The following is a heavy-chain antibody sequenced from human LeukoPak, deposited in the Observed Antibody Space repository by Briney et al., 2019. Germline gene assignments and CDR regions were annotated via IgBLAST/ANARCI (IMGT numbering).Heavy chain of an antibody. Sequence: ASVKVSCKASGYTFTGYYMHWVRQAPGQGLEWMGWINPNSGGTNYAQNVQGRVTMTRDTSISTAYMELSRMRSDDTAVYYCARAYGIVVVPAAITAFGIWGKGTMVTVSS. CDR1: GYTFTGYY. D-gene: IGHD2-2*01. CDR3: ARAYGIVVVPAAITAFGI. CDR2: INPNSGGT. V-gene: IGHV1-2*02. J-gene: IGHJ3*02.